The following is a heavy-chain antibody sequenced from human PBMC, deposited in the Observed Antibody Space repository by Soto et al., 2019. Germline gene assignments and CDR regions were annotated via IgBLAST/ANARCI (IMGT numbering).Heavy chain of an antibody. CDR3: ARAVTWGLDV. CDR2: ISRSSTGI. CDR1: GFTFSLYS. D-gene: IGHD3-10*01. J-gene: IGHJ6*04. V-gene: IGHV3-48*02. Sequence: EVQLVESGGGLVQPGGSLRLSCAASGFTFSLYSMSWVRQAPGKGLEWVSYISRSSTGIHYADSVKGRCTISRDDATNSMHLQMNSLRDGDTAVCYRARAVTWGLDVWGEGTTVSISS.